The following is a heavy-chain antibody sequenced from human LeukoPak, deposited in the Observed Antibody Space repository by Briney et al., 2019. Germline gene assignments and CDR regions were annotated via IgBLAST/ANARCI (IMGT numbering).Heavy chain of an antibody. Sequence: PGRSLRLSCAASGFTVSSNYMSWVRQAPGKGLEWVSVIYSGGSTYYADSVKGRFTISRDNSKNTLYLQMNSLRAEDTAVYYCAREEDSSSWYIAFDIWGQGTMVTVSS. CDR2: IYSGGST. D-gene: IGHD6-13*01. J-gene: IGHJ3*02. CDR3: AREEDSSSWYIAFDI. V-gene: IGHV3-66*01. CDR1: GFTVSSNY.